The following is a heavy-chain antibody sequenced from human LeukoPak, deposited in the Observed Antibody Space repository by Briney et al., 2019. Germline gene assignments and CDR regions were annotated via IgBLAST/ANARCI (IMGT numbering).Heavy chain of an antibody. D-gene: IGHD2-21*02. CDR3: ASPQAGYCGGDCYSP. V-gene: IGHV5-51*01. J-gene: IGHJ3*01. Sequence: GESLKISCKASGYSFTNYWIGWERQMPGKGLEWMGIIYPGDSSTTYSPSFQGQVTISADRSISTAYLQWSSLKASDTAIYYCASPQAGYCGGDCYSPWGRGTMVTVSS. CDR2: IYPGDSST. CDR1: GYSFTNYW.